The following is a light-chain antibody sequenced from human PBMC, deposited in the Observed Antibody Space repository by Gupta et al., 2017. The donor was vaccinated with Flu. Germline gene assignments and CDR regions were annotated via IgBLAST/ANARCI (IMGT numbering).Light chain of an antibody. J-gene: IGLJ3*02. CDR2: EVT. CDR3: SSYTTSRTLV. Sequence: QSALTQPASVSGSPGQSIAISCTGSNSDVGGYNVVSWYQQYPGKAPKLLIYEVTKRPSGVSYRFSGSKSGNTASLTIAGLQAEDEADYYCSSYTTSRTLVCGGGTKLTV. V-gene: IGLV2-14*01. CDR1: NSDVGGYNV.